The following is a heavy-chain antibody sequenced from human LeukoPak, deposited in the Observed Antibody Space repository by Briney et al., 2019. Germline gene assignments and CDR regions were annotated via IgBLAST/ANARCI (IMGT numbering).Heavy chain of an antibody. CDR3: ARKFRPRDMSMDV. V-gene: IGHV4-31*03. CDR1: GGSISSGGYY. J-gene: IGHJ6*02. Sequence: SETLSLTCTVSGGSISSGGYYWSWIRQHPGKGLEWIGYIYYSGSTYYNPSLKSRVTISVDTSKNQFSLKLSSVTAADTAVYYCARKFRPRDMSMDVWGQGTTVTVSS. CDR2: IYYSGST. D-gene: IGHD2-15*01.